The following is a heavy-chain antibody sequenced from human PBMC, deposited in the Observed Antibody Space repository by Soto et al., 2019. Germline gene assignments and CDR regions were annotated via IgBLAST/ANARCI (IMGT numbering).Heavy chain of an antibody. CDR2: IKXNTDGGKT. J-gene: IGHJ3*02. CDR1: GFTFRNAW. V-gene: IGHV3-15*07. CDR3: TNGFDI. Sequence: PGXSRRLSCAASGFTFRNAWMNWVRQAPGKGLEGXGRIKXNTDGGKTEYAXPVTGRFTVSRDDSKNKLYLQMNSLKTEDTAVYYCTNGFDIWGKGTMVTV.